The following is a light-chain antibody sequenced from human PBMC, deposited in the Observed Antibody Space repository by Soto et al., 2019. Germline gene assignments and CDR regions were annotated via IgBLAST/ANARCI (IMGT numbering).Light chain of an antibody. CDR3: KQYGFSPLT. J-gene: IGKJ4*01. Sequence: EIVLAQSPGTLSLSPGERATLSCRASQSVSSSYLAWYQRKPGQAPRLLIYAAYTRATGIQDRFSGSGSGTDFTLTIRRLEPEDFAVYYCKQYGFSPLTFGGGTKVDIK. CDR1: QSVSSSY. CDR2: AAY. V-gene: IGKV3-20*01.